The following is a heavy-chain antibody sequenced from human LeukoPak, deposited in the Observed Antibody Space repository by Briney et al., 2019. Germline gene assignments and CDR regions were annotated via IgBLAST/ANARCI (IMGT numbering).Heavy chain of an antibody. CDR3: VHGRPKMATTPFDY. D-gene: IGHD5-24*01. V-gene: IGHV3-74*01. Sequence: GGSLRLSCAASGFTFSSYWMHWVRHAPGKGLVWVSRINSDGSSTSYADSVKGRFTISRDNAKNTLYLQMNSLRAEDTAVYYCVHGRPKMATTPFDYWGQGTLVTVSS. CDR1: GFTFSSYW. CDR2: INSDGSST. J-gene: IGHJ4*02.